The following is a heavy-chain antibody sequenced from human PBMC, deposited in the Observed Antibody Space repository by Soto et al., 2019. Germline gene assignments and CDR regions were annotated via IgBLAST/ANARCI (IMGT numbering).Heavy chain of an antibody. CDR1: GFTFSAYY. CDR2: INAYNGNT. V-gene: IGHV1-18*04. D-gene: IGHD4-4*01. CDR3: ARHSSNKEYYYYYYMDV. J-gene: IGHJ6*03. Sequence: ASVKVSCKASGFTFSAYYIYWVRQAPGQGFEWMGWINAYNGNTNYAQKLQGRVTMTTDTSTSTAYMELRSLRSDDTAVYYCARHSSNKEYYYYYYMDVWGKGTTVTVSS.